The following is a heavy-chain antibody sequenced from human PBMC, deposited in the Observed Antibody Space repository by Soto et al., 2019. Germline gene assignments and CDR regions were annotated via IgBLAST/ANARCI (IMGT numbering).Heavy chain of an antibody. J-gene: IGHJ6*02. CDR1: GGYLSGYY. CDR2: INHSGST. CDR3: GRPHYYYYGMDV. Sequence: SETLSLTCAVYGGYLSGYYWSWTSQPPGKGLEWIGEINHSGSTNYNPSLKSRVTISVETSKNKISLKLSSVTAADTAAYYCGRPHYYYYGMDVWGQGPTVAFSS. V-gene: IGHV4-34*01.